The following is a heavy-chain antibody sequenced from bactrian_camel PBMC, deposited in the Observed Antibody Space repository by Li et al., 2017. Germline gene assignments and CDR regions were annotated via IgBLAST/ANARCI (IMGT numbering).Heavy chain of an antibody. V-gene: IGHV3-2*01. D-gene: IGHD7*01. Sequence: HVQLVESGGGSVQAGGSLRLSCATSGVSTGTLYMGWVRQAPGKGLEWVSSIYVRGAGTYYADTVKGRFTISRDNAKNTLYLQMNSLKTEDTAVYYCATWWSVGFWGQGTQVTVS. CDR2: IYVRGAGT. J-gene: IGHJ6*01. CDR3: ATWWSVGF. CDR1: GVSTGTLY.